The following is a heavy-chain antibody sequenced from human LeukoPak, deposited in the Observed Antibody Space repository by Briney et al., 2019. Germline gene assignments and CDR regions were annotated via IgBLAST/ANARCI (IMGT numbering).Heavy chain of an antibody. V-gene: IGHV3-21*01. CDR3: ARSLSDGGSGTYYYYYYYMDV. D-gene: IGHD3-10*01. Sequence: GGSLRLSCAASGFTFITYSMNWVRQAPGKGLEWVSSISSSSSYIYYADSVRGRFTISRDNSKNTLYLQMNSLRAEDTAVYYCARSLSDGGSGTYYYYYYYMDVWGKGTTVTVSS. CDR1: GFTFITYS. CDR2: ISSSSSYI. J-gene: IGHJ6*03.